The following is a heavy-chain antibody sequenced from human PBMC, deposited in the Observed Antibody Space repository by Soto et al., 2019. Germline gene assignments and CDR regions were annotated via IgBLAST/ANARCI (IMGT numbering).Heavy chain of an antibody. V-gene: IGHV4-34*01. CDR3: AGRIAAAEDY. D-gene: IGHD6-13*01. CDR2: INHSGST. J-gene: IGHJ4*02. CDR1: GGSFSGYY. Sequence: QVQLQQWGAGLLKPSETLSLTCAVYGGSFSGYYWSWIRRPPGKGLEWIGEINHSGSTNYNPSLKSRVTISVDTSKNQFSLKLSSVTAADTAVYYCAGRIAAAEDYWGQGTLVTVSS.